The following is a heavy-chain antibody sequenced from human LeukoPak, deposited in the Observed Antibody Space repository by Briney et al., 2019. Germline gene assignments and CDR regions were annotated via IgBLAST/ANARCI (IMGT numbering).Heavy chain of an antibody. CDR2: IYYSGST. Sequence: SETLSLTCTVSGGSISSSSYYWGWIRQPPGKGLEWIGSIYYSGSTYYNPSLKSRVTISVDTSKNQFSLKLSSVTAADTAVYYCARQEVGATKWDAFDIWGKGTTVTVSS. V-gene: IGHV4-39*01. CDR3: ARQEVGATKWDAFDI. CDR1: GGSISSSSYY. D-gene: IGHD1-26*01. J-gene: IGHJ3*02.